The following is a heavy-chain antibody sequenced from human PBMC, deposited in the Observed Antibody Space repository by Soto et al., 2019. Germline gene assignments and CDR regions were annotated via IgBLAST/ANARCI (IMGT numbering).Heavy chain of an antibody. Sequence: ASVKVSCKTSGYTFTEYGISWFRQAPGQGLEWMGWISPYNGKTNYIQEFQDRVTITTDTSSTTVYMDLRTLKSDDTAIYFCARADYGDTKIFSFDHWGQGTLVTVSS. CDR3: ARADYGDTKIFSFDH. J-gene: IGHJ4*02. CDR2: ISPYNGKT. D-gene: IGHD4-17*01. CDR1: GYTFTEYG. V-gene: IGHV1-18*01.